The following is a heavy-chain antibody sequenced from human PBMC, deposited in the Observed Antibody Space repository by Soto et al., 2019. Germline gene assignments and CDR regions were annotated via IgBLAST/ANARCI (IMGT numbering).Heavy chain of an antibody. V-gene: IGHV1-69*13. CDR2: IVPVFATP. CDR1: GGTLSTYA. J-gene: IGHJ4*02. D-gene: IGHD2-21*02. Sequence: SVKVSCKAPGGTLSTYAMSWVRQAPGQGLEWMGGIVPVFATPTYAQRFQGRVTITADESTNTAYMELSSLTSDDTAVYYCARDERDSCSGGDCFYFDYWGQGTLVTVSS. CDR3: ARDERDSCSGGDCFYFDY.